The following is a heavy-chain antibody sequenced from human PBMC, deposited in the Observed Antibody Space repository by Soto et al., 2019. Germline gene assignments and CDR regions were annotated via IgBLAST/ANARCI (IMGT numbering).Heavy chain of an antibody. CDR3: ARGKLSYYYGSGSYPHFAY. CDR1: GFTFSSYG. CDR2: IWYDGSNK. D-gene: IGHD3-10*01. Sequence: GGSLRLSCAASGFTFSSYGMHWVRQAPGKGLEWVAVIWYDGSNKYYADSVKGRFTISRDNSKNTLYLQMNSLRAEDTAVYYCARGKLSYYYGSGSYPHFAYWGQGTLVTVSS. J-gene: IGHJ4*02. V-gene: IGHV3-33*01.